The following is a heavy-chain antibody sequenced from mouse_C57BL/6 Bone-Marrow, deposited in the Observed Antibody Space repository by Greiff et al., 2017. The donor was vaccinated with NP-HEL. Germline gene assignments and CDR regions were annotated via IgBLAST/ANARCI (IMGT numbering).Heavy chain of an antibody. J-gene: IGHJ2*01. CDR1: GYTFTSYW. CDR3: ARTRIGNLDY. CDR2: IDPSDSYT. D-gene: IGHD2-1*01. Sequence: QVQLKQPGAELVRPGTSVKFSCKASGYTFTSYWMHWVKQRPGQGLEWIGVIDPSDSYTNYNQKFKGKATLTVDTSSSTVYMQLSSLTSEDSAVYYCARTRIGNLDYWGQGTTLTVSS. V-gene: IGHV1-59*01.